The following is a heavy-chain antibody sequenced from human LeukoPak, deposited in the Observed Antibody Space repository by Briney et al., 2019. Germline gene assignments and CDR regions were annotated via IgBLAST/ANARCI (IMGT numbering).Heavy chain of an antibody. V-gene: IGHV3-33*01. CDR3: ARVASYGYFDY. Sequence: GGSLRLSCAASGFTFSSYGMHWVRQAPGKGLEWVAVIWYYGSNKYYADSVKGRFTISRDNSKNTLYQQINSLRAEDTAVYYCARVASYGYFDYWGQGTLVTVSS. CDR2: IWYYGSNK. CDR1: GFTFSSYG. D-gene: IGHD5-18*01. J-gene: IGHJ4*02.